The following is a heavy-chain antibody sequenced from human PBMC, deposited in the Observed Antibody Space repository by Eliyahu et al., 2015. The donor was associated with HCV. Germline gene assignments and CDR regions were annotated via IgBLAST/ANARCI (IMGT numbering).Heavy chain of an antibody. J-gene: IGHJ4*02. CDR2: ISSSSSYI. CDR3: ARSGISSSWLPPPIGFDY. D-gene: IGHD6-13*01. CDR1: GFTFXXYX. V-gene: IGHV3-21*01. Sequence: EVQLVESXXGLVKPGGSLRLSCAASGFTFXXYXMTXVRXAPGKGLEWVSSISSSSSYIYYADSVKGRFTISRDNAKNSLYLQMNSLRAEDTAVYYCARSGISSSWLPPPIGFDYWGQGTLVTVSS.